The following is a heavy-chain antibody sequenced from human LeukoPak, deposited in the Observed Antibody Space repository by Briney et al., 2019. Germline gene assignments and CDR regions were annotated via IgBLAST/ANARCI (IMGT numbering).Heavy chain of an antibody. Sequence: SETLSLTCTVSGGSISSYYWSWIRQPPGKGLEWIGEINHSGSTNYNPSLKSRVTIPVETSKKQFSLKLSSVTDADTAVYYCARDGAYSYGYIYWGQGTLVIVSS. CDR1: GGSISSYY. V-gene: IGHV4-34*01. CDR2: INHSGST. CDR3: ARDGAYSYGYIY. D-gene: IGHD5-18*01. J-gene: IGHJ4*02.